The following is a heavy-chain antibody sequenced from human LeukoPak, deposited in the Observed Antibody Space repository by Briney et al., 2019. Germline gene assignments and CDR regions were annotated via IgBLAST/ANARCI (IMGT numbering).Heavy chain of an antibody. V-gene: IGHV1-2*02. Sequence: ASVKVSCKASGYTFTGYYMHWVRQAPGQGLEWMGWINPNSGGTNYAQKFQGRVTMTRDTSISTAYMELSRLRSDDTAVYYCARVMPAYYDILTGQDHYYYMDVWGKGTTVTVSS. CDR1: GYTFTGYY. J-gene: IGHJ6*03. CDR3: ARVMPAYYDILTGQDHYYYMDV. D-gene: IGHD3-9*01. CDR2: INPNSGGT.